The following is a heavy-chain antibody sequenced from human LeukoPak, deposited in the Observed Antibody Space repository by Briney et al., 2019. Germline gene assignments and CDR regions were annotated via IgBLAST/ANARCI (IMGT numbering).Heavy chain of an antibody. J-gene: IGHJ4*02. CDR2: IYYSGST. D-gene: IGHD3-22*01. CDR1: GGSISSYY. CDR3: ARGADSSGYYSIFYFDY. V-gene: IGHV4-59*01. Sequence: PSETLSLTCTVSGGSISSYYWNWIRQPPGKGLEWIGYIYYSGSTNYNPSLKSRVTISVDTSKNQFSLKLSSVTAADTAVYYCARGADSSGYYSIFYFDYWGQGTLVTVSS.